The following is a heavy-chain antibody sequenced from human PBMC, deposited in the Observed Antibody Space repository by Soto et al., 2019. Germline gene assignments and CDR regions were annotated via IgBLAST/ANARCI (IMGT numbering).Heavy chain of an antibody. CDR2: IGSRSGAI. CDR3: ARVGYDFRQPSYDYMDV. CDR1: GFTFRSYS. V-gene: IGHV3-48*01. D-gene: IGHD3-3*01. J-gene: IGHJ6*03. Sequence: GGSLRLSCAASGFTFRSYSMNWVRQAPGKGLEWVSYIGSRSGAIYDADSVKGRFTISRDNAKNSLYLQMNSLRAEDTAVYYCARVGYDFRQPSYDYMDVWGKGTTVTVSS.